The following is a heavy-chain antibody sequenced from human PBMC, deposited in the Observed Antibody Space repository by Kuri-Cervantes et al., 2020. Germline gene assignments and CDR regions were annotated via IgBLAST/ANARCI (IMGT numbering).Heavy chain of an antibody. CDR3: ARESMVRGLIISKGMDV. Sequence: LRLSCTVSGGSISSGGYYWSWIRQPAGKGLEWIGRIYTSGSTNYNPSLKSRVTVSVDTSKNQFSLKLSSVTAADTAVYYCARESMVRGLIISKGMDVWGQGTTVTVSS. J-gene: IGHJ6*02. D-gene: IGHD3-10*01. CDR2: IYTSGST. V-gene: IGHV4-61*02. CDR1: GGSISSGGYY.